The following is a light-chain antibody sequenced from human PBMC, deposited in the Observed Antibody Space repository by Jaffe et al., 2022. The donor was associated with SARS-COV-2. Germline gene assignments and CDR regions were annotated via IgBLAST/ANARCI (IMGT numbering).Light chain of an antibody. Sequence: EIVLTQSPGTLSLSPGESATLSCRTSQSVSSTYLAWYQQKPGQAPRLLIYGASSRATGIPDRFSGSASGTDFTLTISRLEPEDFAVYYCQQYGGSSPGWTFGQGTKVEIK. CDR1: QSVSSTY. CDR2: GAS. CDR3: QQYGGSSPGWT. J-gene: IGKJ1*01. V-gene: IGKV3-20*01.